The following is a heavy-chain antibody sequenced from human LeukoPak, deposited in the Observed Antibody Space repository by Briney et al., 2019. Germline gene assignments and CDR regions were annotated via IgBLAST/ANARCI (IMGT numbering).Heavy chain of an antibody. CDR2: ISSSSSYI. D-gene: IGHD4-17*01. Sequence: GGSLRLSCAASGFTFSSYSMNWVRQAPGKGLEWVSSISSSSSYIYYADSVKGRFTISRDNAKNSLYLQMNSLRAEDTAVYYCARYYGDGLYYFDYWGQGTLVTVSS. CDR1: GFTFSSYS. CDR3: ARYYGDGLYYFDY. J-gene: IGHJ4*02. V-gene: IGHV3-21*01.